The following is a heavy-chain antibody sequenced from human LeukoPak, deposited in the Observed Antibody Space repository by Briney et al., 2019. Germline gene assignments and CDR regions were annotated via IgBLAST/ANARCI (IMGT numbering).Heavy chain of an antibody. CDR1: GYNFTVYY. D-gene: IGHD2-15*01. J-gene: IGHJ3*01. CDR3: ATKGGLTPNTLAM. CDR2: VDPNSGDT. Sequence: ASVKVSCKGSGYNFTVYYMHWVRQAPGQGLEWMGWVDPNSGDTIYAPKFQGRVSMTRDTSITTAYMELSSLTFDDSAMYYCATKGGLTPNTLAMWGHGTMVTVSS. V-gene: IGHV1-2*02.